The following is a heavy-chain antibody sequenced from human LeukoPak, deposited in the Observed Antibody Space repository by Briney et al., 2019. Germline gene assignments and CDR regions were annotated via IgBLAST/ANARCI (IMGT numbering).Heavy chain of an antibody. CDR2: INPNGGGT. V-gene: IGHV1-2*02. D-gene: IGHD2-2*01. CDR1: GNSY. CDR3: ARDRVVVPAAFDY. Sequence: ASVKVSCKASGNSYIHWVRQAPGQGLEWMGWINPNGGGTNYAQKFQGRVTMTRDTSISTAYMELSRLRSDDTAVYYCARDRVVVPAAFDYWGQGTLVTVSS. J-gene: IGHJ4*02.